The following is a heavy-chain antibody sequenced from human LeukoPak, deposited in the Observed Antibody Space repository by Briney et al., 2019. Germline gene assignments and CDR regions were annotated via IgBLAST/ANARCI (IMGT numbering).Heavy chain of an antibody. V-gene: IGHV3-21*01. J-gene: IGHJ4*02. D-gene: IGHD6-19*01. Sequence: ETLSLTCAVSGGSISSSNWWSWVRQPPGKGLEWVSSISSSSSYIYYADSVKGRFTISRDNAKNSLYLQMNSLRAEDTAVYYCARVDPAAGIDYWGQGTLVTVSS. CDR1: GGSISSSN. CDR3: ARVDPAAGIDY. CDR2: ISSSSSYI.